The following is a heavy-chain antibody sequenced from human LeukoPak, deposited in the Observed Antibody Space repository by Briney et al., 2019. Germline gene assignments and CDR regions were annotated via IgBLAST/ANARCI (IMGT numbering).Heavy chain of an antibody. CDR2: IYSGGST. CDR3: AKDDSSGYTVLDP. J-gene: IGHJ5*02. Sequence: PGGSLRLSCAASGFTVSSNYMSWVRQAPGKGLEWVSVIYSGGSTYYADSVKGRFTISRDNAKNSLYLQMNSLRAEDTALYYCAKDDSSGYTVLDPWGQGTLVTVSS. V-gene: IGHV3-53*05. CDR1: GFTVSSNY. D-gene: IGHD3-22*01.